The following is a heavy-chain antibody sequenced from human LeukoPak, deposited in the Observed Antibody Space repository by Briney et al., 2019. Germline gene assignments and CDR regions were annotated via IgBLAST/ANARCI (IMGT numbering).Heavy chain of an antibody. CDR2: IITYNGNT. J-gene: IGHJ4*02. CDR1: GYTFTSYG. V-gene: IGHV1-18*01. Sequence: ASVKVSCKTSGYTFTSYGLSWVRQAPGQGLEWMGCIITYNGNTYYSQKLQGRVTMTTDTSTSTAYMELRSLRPEDTALYFCAKSFDNHGWYGPTDWGQGTLVTVSS. CDR3: AKSFDNHGWYGPTD. D-gene: IGHD6-19*01.